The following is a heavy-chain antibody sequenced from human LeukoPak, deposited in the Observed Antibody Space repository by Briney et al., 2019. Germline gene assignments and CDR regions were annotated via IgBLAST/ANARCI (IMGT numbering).Heavy chain of an antibody. D-gene: IGHD6-19*01. V-gene: IGHV1-3*01. CDR3: ARDLGSGWPTFDY. CDR1: GYTFTSYA. Sequence: ASVKVSCKASGYTFTSYAMHWVRQAPGQRLEWMGWINAGNGNTKYSQKFQGRVTITRDTSASTAYMELSSLRSEDTAVYYCARDLGSGWPTFDYWGQGTMVTVSS. J-gene: IGHJ4*02. CDR2: INAGNGNT.